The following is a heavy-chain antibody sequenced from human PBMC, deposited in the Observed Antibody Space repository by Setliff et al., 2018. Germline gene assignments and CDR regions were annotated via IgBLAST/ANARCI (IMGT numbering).Heavy chain of an antibody. CDR3: ARINFYVSSGSYYAPEL. V-gene: IGHV1-18*01. Sequence: GASVKVSCKSSGFTFTDYGITWVRQVPGQGLEWMGWINNYNFNTQYAQKFQGRVTVTTDTSTTTAYMELRSLRADDTAVYYCARINFYVSSGSYYAPELWGQGTKVTVSS. D-gene: IGHD3-22*01. CDR2: INNYNFNT. J-gene: IGHJ4*02. CDR1: GFTFTDYG.